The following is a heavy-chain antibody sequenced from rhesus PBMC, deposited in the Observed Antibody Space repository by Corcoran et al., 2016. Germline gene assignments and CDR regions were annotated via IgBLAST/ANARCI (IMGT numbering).Heavy chain of an antibody. D-gene: IGHD6-13*01. CDR1: GGSISDDSY. Sequence: QVQLQESGPGLVKPSETLSLTCAVSGGSISDDSYWSWIRQLPGKGLGWSGYIRGSGGGTTSSPSPINRVSISIATSENQFSLRLSSVTAADTALYYCARGVAAGYWGQGVLVTVSS. J-gene: IGHJ4*01. CDR2: IRGSGGGT. CDR3: ARGVAAGY. V-gene: IGHV4-106*01.